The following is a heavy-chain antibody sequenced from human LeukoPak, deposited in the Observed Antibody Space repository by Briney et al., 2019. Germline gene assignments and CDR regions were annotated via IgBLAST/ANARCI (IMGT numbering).Heavy chain of an antibody. CDR2: IIPIFGTA. Sequence: SVKVSCKASGGTFSSYAISWVRQAPGQGLELKGGIIPIFGTANYAQKFQGRVTITTDESTSTAYMELSSLRSEDTAVYYCARVYDSSGYYYGYWGQGTLVTVSS. V-gene: IGHV1-69*05. J-gene: IGHJ4*02. D-gene: IGHD3-22*01. CDR1: GGTFSSYA. CDR3: ARVYDSSGYYYGY.